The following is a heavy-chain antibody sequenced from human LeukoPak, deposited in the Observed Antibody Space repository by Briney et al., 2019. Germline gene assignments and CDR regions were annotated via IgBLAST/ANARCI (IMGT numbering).Heavy chain of an antibody. CDR3: AHSPSPGITIFGVVCWFDP. Sequence: SGPTLVNPPQPLTLTCTFSGFSLSTSGVGVGWIRQPPGKALEWLALIYWNDDKRYSPSLKSRLTITKDTSKNQVVLTMTNMDPVDTATYYCAHSPSPGITIFGVVCWFDPWGQGTLVTVSS. CDR2: IYWNDDK. D-gene: IGHD3-3*01. CDR1: GFSLSTSGVG. J-gene: IGHJ5*02. V-gene: IGHV2-5*01.